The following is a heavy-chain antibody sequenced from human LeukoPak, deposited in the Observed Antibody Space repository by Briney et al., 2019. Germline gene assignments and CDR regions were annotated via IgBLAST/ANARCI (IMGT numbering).Heavy chain of an antibody. V-gene: IGHV4-34*01. J-gene: IGHJ5*02. CDR3: ARGWARDWFDP. CDR1: GGSFSGYY. Sequence: SETLSLTCAVYGGSFSGYYWSWIRQPPGKGLEWIGEINHSGSTNYNPSLKSRVPISVDTSKNQFSLKLSSVTAADTAVYYCARGWARDWFDPWGQGTLVTVSS. CDR2: INHSGST. D-gene: IGHD3-10*01.